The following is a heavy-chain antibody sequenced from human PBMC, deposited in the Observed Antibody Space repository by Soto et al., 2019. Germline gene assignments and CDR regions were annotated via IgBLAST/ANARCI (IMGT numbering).Heavy chain of an antibody. D-gene: IGHD1-26*01. CDR2: IYSDGKT. J-gene: IGHJ4*02. CDR3: VKDISGAYSGPNYDA. CDR1: GIIVSTNY. V-gene: IGHV3-53*05. Sequence: PGGSLRLSCAASGIIVSTNYMSWVRQAPGKGLEWVSLIYSDGKTYYADSVKGRFTISRDNGKYALYLQMTSLRPEDTALYYCVKDISGAYSGPNYDAWGQGTLVTVSS.